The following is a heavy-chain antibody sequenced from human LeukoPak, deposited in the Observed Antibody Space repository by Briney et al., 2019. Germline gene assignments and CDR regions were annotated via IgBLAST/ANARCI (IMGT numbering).Heavy chain of an antibody. CDR2: ISISGSKT. CDR1: EFDFSSHA. J-gene: IGHJ4*02. CDR3: ANEIRPNDY. V-gene: IGHV3-23*01. D-gene: IGHD4-17*01. Sequence: GGSLRLSCAASEFDFSSHAMTWVRQAPGKGLEWVSAISISGSKTYYADSVKGRFTITRDNSKNTLYLQMNSLRAEDTAVYYCANEIRPNDYWGQGTQVTVSS.